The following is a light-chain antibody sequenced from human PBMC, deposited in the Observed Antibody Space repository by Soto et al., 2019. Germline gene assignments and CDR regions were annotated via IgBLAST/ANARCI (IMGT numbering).Light chain of an antibody. Sequence: EIVMTQSPATLSVSPGERATLSCRASQSVGSNLAWYQQKPGQAPRLLIYGASTRATGIPARFGGSGSGTEFTLTISSLQSEDLAVYYCQQYNNWPPYTLGQGTKLEIK. V-gene: IGKV3-15*01. CDR1: QSVGSN. CDR2: GAS. CDR3: QQYNNWPPYT. J-gene: IGKJ2*01.